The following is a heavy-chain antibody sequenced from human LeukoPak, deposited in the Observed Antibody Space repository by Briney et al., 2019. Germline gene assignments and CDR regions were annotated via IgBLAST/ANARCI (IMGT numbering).Heavy chain of an antibody. D-gene: IGHD2-2*03. CDR3: ARVLGMDIVVVPAAEDY. J-gene: IGHJ4*02. V-gene: IGHV3-48*01. CDR1: GFTFSSYS. Sequence: PGGSLRLSCAASGFTFSSYSMNWVRQAPGKGLEWVSYISSSSTIYYADSVKGRFTISRDNAKNSLYLQMNSLRAEDTAVYYCARVLGMDIVVVPAAEDYWGQGTLVTVSS. CDR2: ISSSSTI.